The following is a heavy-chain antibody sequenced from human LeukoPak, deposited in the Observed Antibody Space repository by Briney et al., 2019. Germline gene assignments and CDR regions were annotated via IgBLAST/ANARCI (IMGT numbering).Heavy chain of an antibody. V-gene: IGHV1-46*01. J-gene: IGHJ4*02. Sequence: GASVKVSCKASGYTFTNYYIHWVRQAPGQGFEWMGIIKVSGGSTSYAQKFQGRVTMTRDTSTSTVYIELRSLRSEDTAVYYCARGGGDDSAAPFDFWGQGALVTVSS. CDR3: ARGGGDDSAAPFDF. CDR2: IKVSGGST. CDR1: GYTFTNYY. D-gene: IGHD2-21*02.